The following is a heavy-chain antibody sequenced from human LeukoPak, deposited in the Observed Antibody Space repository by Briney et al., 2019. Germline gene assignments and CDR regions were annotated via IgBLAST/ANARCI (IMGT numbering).Heavy chain of an antibody. Sequence: SETLSLTCTVSGGSISSYFWSWIRQPPGKGLEWIGYIYYSGSTNYNPSLKSRVTISVDTSKNQFSPKLSSVTAADTAVYYCARHAYGSGSYSDMDVWGQGTTVTVSS. CDR3: ARHAYGSGSYSDMDV. J-gene: IGHJ6*02. CDR1: GGSISSYF. V-gene: IGHV4-59*08. CDR2: IYYSGST. D-gene: IGHD3-10*01.